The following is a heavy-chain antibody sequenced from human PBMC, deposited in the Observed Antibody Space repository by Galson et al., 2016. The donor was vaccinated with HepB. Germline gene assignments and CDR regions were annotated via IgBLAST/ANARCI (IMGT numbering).Heavy chain of an antibody. CDR1: GYNFINYW. Sequence: QSGAEVKKPGESLKISCKGSGYNFINYWIGWVRQMPGKGLEWMGIIFPGDSNTRYSPSFQGQVTISVDKSISTAYLQWSSLKASDTAMYYCSRHWDWGITPDYWGQGTLFTVSS. CDR3: SRHWDWGITPDY. J-gene: IGHJ4*02. D-gene: IGHD3-16*01. CDR2: IFPGDSNT. V-gene: IGHV5-51*01.